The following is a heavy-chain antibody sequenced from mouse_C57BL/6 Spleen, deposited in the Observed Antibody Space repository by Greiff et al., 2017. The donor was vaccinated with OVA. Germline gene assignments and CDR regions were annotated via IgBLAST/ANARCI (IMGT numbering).Heavy chain of an antibody. CDR3: ARSDGSSPAWFAY. V-gene: IGHV1-72*01. Sequence: QVQLQQPGAELVKPGASVKLSCKASGYTFTSYWMHWVKQRPGRGLEWIGRIDPNSGGTKYNEQFKSKATLTVDKPSSPAYMQLSSLTSEDSAVYYFARSDGSSPAWFAYWGQGTLVTVSA. CDR1: GYTFTSYW. CDR2: IDPNSGGT. J-gene: IGHJ3*01. D-gene: IGHD1-1*01.